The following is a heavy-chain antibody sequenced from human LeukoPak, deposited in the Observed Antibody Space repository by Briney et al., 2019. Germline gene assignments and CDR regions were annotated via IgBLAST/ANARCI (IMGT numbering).Heavy chain of an antibody. CDR3: AKDPYSTVTPGGWFDP. V-gene: IGHV3-9*01. CDR1: GFTFDDYA. CDR2: ISWNSGSI. D-gene: IGHD4-17*01. Sequence: SGGSLRLSCAASGFTFDDYAMHWVRQAPGKGLEWVSGISWNSGSIGYADSVKGRFTISRDNAKNSLYLQMNSLRAEDTALYYCAKDPYSTVTPGGWFDPWGQGTLVTVSS. J-gene: IGHJ5*02.